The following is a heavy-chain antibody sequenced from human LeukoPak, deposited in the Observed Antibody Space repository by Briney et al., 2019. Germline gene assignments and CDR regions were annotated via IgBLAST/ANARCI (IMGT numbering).Heavy chain of an antibody. J-gene: IGHJ4*02. V-gene: IGHV4-59*08. CDR2: IYYRGST. Sequence: SETLSLTCTVSGGSISSYYWSWLRQPPGKGLEWLGYIYYRGSTNYNPSLKSRGTISVDTSKNQFFLKLSSVTAADTPVYYCARQSDEYGSGSYYPFDYWGQGTLVTVPS. CDR3: ARQSDEYGSGSYYPFDY. D-gene: IGHD3-10*01. CDR1: GGSISSYY.